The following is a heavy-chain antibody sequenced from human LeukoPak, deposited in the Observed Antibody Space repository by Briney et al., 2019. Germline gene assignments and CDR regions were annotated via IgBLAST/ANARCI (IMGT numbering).Heavy chain of an antibody. J-gene: IGHJ4*02. CDR2: IYYSGST. Sequence: PSETLSLTCTVSGGSISSYYWGRIRQPPGKGLEWIGYIYYSGSTNYNPSLKSRVTISVDTSKNQFSLKLNSVTAADTAVYYCARVTGYMIEDYFDYWGQGTLVTVSS. CDR3: ARVTGYMIEDYFDY. V-gene: IGHV4-59*01. D-gene: IGHD3-9*01. CDR1: GGSISSYY.